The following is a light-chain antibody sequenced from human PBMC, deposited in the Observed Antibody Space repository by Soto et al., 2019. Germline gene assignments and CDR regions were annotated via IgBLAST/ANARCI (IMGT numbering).Light chain of an antibody. CDR3: QQANSFPVT. J-gene: IGKJ3*01. CDR2: GVS. Sequence: DIQMTQSPSSVSAFVGDRVTITCRASQGIRSWLAWYQQKPGKAPKLLIYGVSSLQSGVPSRFSGSGSGTDFTLTISSLQPEDFATYYCQQANSFPVTFGPGTKVDIK. V-gene: IGKV1-12*01. CDR1: QGIRSW.